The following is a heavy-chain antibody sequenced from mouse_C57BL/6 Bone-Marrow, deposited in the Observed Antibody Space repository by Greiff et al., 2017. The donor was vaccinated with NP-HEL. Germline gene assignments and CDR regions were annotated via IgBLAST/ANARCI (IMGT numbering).Heavy chain of an antibody. Sequence: QVQLKQPGAELVKPGASVKMSCKASGYTFTSYWITWVRQRPGQGLAWIGAIYPGSGSTNYNDKFKGKATLTVDTSTSTAYMQLSSLTSEDSAVYYCASPIRRYFEVWGTGTTVTVSS. V-gene: IGHV1-55*01. CDR3: ASPIRRYFEV. J-gene: IGHJ1*03. CDR2: IYPGSGST. CDR1: GYTFTSYW.